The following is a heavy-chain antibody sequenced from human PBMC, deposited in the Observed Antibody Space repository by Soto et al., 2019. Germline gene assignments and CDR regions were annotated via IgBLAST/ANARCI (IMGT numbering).Heavy chain of an antibody. D-gene: IGHD6-6*01. Sequence: ASVKVSCKASGYTFTGYYMHWVRQAPGQGLEWMGWINPDSGGTNYAQKFQGRVTMTRDTSISTAYMELSRLRSDDTAVYYCVSCSPLYERYSSSRYYYYYYGMDVWGQGTTVTVSS. J-gene: IGHJ6*02. V-gene: IGHV1-2*02. CDR1: GYTFTGYY. CDR2: INPDSGGT. CDR3: VSCSPLYERYSSSRYYYYYYGMDV.